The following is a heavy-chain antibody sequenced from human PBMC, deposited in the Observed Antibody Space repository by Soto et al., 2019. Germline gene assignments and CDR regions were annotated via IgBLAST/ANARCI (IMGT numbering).Heavy chain of an antibody. Sequence: EVQLVESGGGLVKPGGSLRLSCAASGFTFSSYSMNWVRQAPEKGLEWVSSISSSSSYIYYADSVKGRFTISRDNAKNSLYLQMNSLRAEDTAVYYCARDPQQLPPSFHYWGQGTLVTVSS. CDR1: GFTFSSYS. CDR2: ISSSSSYI. J-gene: IGHJ4*02. CDR3: ARDPQQLPPSFHY. D-gene: IGHD6-13*01. V-gene: IGHV3-21*01.